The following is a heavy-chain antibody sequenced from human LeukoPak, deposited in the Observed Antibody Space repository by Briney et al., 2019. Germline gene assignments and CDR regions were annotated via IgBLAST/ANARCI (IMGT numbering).Heavy chain of an antibody. CDR2: IYYSGST. Sequence: PSETLSLTCTVSGGSISSSSYYWGWIRQPPGKGLEWIRSIYYSGSTYYNPSLKSRVTISVDTSKNQFSLKLSSVTAADTAVYYCARVSGSASAPTLTYF. CDR3: ARVSGSASAPTLTYF. J-gene: IGHJ4*01. CDR1: GGSISSSSYY. D-gene: IGHD1-26*01. V-gene: IGHV4-39*07.